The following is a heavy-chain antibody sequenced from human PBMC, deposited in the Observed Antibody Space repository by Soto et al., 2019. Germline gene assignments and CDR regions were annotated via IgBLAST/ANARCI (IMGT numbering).Heavy chain of an antibody. Sequence: GGSLRLSCAPSGFTFSSYAMHWVRQPPGKGLEWVAVIWDDGSSYIYYADSVKGRFTISRDNAKNSLYLQMNSLRAEDTAVYYCARASNWNYDYWGQGTLVTVSS. J-gene: IGHJ4*02. CDR3: ARASNWNYDY. V-gene: IGHV3-33*01. D-gene: IGHD1-7*01. CDR2: IWDDGSSYI. CDR1: GFTFSSYA.